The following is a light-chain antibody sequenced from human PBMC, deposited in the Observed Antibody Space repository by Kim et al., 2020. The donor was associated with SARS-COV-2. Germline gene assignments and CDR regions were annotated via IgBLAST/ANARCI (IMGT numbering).Light chain of an antibody. CDR2: SNN. Sequence: PGQRVTISCCRSSSNIESNTINWYQQLPGTAPKLLIYSNNQRPSGVPDRFSGSKSGTSASLAISGLQSEDEADYYCAAWDDSLHVVFGGGTQLTVL. CDR3: AAWDDSLHVV. V-gene: IGLV1-44*01. J-gene: IGLJ2*01. CDR1: SSNIESNT.